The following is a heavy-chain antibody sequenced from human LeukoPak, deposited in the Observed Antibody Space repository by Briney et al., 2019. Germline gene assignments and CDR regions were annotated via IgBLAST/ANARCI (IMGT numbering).Heavy chain of an antibody. D-gene: IGHD2-15*01. Sequence: SETLSLTCTVSGGSISSYYWSWIRQPAVKGLEFIWRIYTTGSINYTPSLKSRVTMSVATSMIHFSLHLLSVTPVYSAVYYCARVFGCCSGGSSYSYAFDIWGQGTMVTVSS. CDR3: ARVFGCCSGGSSYSYAFDI. CDR1: GGSISSYY. CDR2: IYTTGSI. V-gene: IGHV4-4*07. J-gene: IGHJ3*02.